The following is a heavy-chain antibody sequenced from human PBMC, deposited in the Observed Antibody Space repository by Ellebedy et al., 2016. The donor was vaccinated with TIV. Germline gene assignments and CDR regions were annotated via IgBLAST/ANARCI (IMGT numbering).Heavy chain of an antibody. CDR2: IHPSGST. Sequence: SETLSLTCAVSGGSFSDHYWSWIRQSPGRGLEWIGEIHPSGSTHYNPSLTSRVTISGDTSKNQFSLQLSSVTAADTALYYCARGSDSRKVGYWGQGTLVTVSS. D-gene: IGHD3-22*01. CDR3: ARGSDSRKVGY. J-gene: IGHJ4*02. V-gene: IGHV4-34*01. CDR1: GGSFSDHY.